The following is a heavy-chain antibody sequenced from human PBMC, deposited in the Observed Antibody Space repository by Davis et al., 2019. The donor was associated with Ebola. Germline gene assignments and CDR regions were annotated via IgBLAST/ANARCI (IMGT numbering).Heavy chain of an antibody. CDR1: GSNYDIAW. J-gene: IGHJ4*02. D-gene: IGHD3-3*01. Sequence: GESLKISCVVSGSNYDIAWVSWVRQAPGKGLEWVGHVRATGDGGTADYATPVKGRFTISRDTAKNTLFLQMNSLRAEDTAIYYCAKDFGGPVDSWGQGTLVIVSS. CDR2: VRATGDGGTA. V-gene: IGHV3-15*05. CDR3: AKDFGGPVDS.